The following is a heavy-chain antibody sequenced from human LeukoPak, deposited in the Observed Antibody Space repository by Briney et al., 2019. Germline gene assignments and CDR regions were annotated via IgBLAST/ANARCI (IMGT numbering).Heavy chain of an antibody. V-gene: IGHV3-48*03. D-gene: IGHD6-13*01. CDR3: AKSEKQLVLSGISY. J-gene: IGHJ4*02. CDR1: GFTFSSYE. CDR2: ISSSGSTI. Sequence: PGGSLRLSCAASGFTFSSYEMNWVRQAPGKGLEWVSYISSSGSTIYYADSVKGRFTISRDNSKNTLYLQMNSLRAEDTAVYYCAKSEKQLVLSGISYWGQGTLVTVSS.